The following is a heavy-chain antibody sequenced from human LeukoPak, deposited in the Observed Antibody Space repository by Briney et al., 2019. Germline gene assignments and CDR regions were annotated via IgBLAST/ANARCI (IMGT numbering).Heavy chain of an antibody. CDR2: INHSGST. D-gene: IGHD3-10*01. J-gene: IGHJ4*02. CDR1: GGSFSGYY. CDR3: ARGHYYYGSGNR. V-gene: IGHV4-34*01. Sequence: SVTLSLTCAVYGGSFSGYYWSWIRQPPGKGLEWIGEINHSGSTNYNPSLKSRVTISVDTSKNQFSLKLSSVTAADTAVYYCARGHYYYGSGNRWGQGTLVTVSS.